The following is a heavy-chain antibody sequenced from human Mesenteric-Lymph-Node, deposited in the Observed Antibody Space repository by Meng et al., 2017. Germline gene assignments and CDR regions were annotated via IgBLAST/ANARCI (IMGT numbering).Heavy chain of an antibody. Sequence: EVQLLESGGGLVQPGGSLRLSCAASGFSFSNYAMSWVRQTPGKGLEWVSSTSDSGVDTFYADSVKGRFTISRDNSKNTLYLRMNNLRAEDTAIYYCAKGWLQTYYFDYWGQGTLVTVSS. CDR2: TSDSGVDT. V-gene: IGHV3-23*01. D-gene: IGHD6-19*01. CDR1: GFSFSNYA. J-gene: IGHJ4*02. CDR3: AKGWLQTYYFDY.